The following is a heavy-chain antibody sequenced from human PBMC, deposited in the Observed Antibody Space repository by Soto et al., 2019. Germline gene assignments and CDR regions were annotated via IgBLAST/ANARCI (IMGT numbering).Heavy chain of an antibody. V-gene: IGHV3-30-3*01. CDR2: ISYDGSNK. Sequence: HPGGSLRLSCAASGFTFSSYAMHWVRQAPGKGLEWVAVISYDGSNKYYADSVKGRFTISRDNSKNTLYLQMNSLRAEDTAVYYCASSFVVVPAAISVFGYYFDYRGQGTLVTVSS. CDR1: GFTFSSYA. J-gene: IGHJ4*02. D-gene: IGHD2-2*02. CDR3: ASSFVVVPAAISVFGYYFDY.